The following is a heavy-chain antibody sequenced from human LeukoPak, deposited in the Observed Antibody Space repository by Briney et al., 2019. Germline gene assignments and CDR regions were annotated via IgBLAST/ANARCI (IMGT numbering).Heavy chain of an antibody. V-gene: IGHV3-23*01. CDR3: AKGSEDGYNSGTRDPNFDY. J-gene: IGHJ4*02. Sequence: PGGSLRLACAASGFTFSSYAMSWVRQAPGKGLEWVSAISGSGGSTYYADSVKGRFTISGDNSKNTLYLQMNSLRAEDTAVYYCAKGSEDGYNSGTRDPNFDYWGQGTLVTVSS. D-gene: IGHD5-24*01. CDR2: ISGSGGST. CDR1: GFTFSSYA.